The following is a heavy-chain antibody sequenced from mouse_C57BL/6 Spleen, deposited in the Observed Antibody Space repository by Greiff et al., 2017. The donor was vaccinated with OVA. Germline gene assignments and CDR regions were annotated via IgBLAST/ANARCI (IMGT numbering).Heavy chain of an antibody. V-gene: IGHV1-82*01. CDR3: ARLLYDYDDGGY. Sequence: VKLQESGPELVKPGASVKISCKASGYAFSSSWMNWVKQRPGKGLEWIGRIYPGDGDTNYNGKFKGKATLTADKSSSTAYMQLSSLTSEDSAVYFCARLLYDYDDGGYWGQGTSVTVSS. D-gene: IGHD2-4*01. CDR2: IYPGDGDT. CDR1: GYAFSSSW. J-gene: IGHJ4*01.